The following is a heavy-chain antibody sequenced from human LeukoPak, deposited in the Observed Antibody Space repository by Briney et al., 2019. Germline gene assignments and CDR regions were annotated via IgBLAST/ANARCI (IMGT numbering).Heavy chain of an antibody. CDR3: ARDRSYSSGDAFDI. Sequence: PSETLSLTCAVSGGSISSSNWWSWVRQPPGKGLEWIGEIYHSGSTNYNPSLKSRVTISVDKSKNQFSLKLSSVTAADTAVYYCARDRSYSSGDAFDIWGQGTMVTVSS. V-gene: IGHV4-4*02. CDR1: GGSISSSNW. CDR2: IYHSGST. J-gene: IGHJ3*02. D-gene: IGHD1-26*01.